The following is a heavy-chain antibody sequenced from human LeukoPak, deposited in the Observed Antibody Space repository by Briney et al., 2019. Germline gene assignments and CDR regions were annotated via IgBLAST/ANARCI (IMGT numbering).Heavy chain of an antibody. CDR2: ISSSGSTI. J-gene: IGHJ3*02. D-gene: IGHD3-10*01. CDR3: AREKYDMVRGADGAFDI. CDR1: GFTFSSYE. V-gene: IGHV3-48*03. Sequence: PGGSLRLSCAASGFTFSSYEMNWVRQAPGKGLEWVSYISSSGSTIYYADSVKGRFTISRDNAKNSLYLQMNSLRAEDTALYHCAREKYDMVRGADGAFDIWGQGTMVTVSS.